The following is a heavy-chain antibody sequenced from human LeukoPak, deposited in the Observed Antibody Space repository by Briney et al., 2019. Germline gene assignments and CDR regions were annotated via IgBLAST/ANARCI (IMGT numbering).Heavy chain of an antibody. V-gene: IGHV4-59*01. CDR1: GASISSYS. Sequence: PSETLSLTCTVSGASISSYSWSWIRQPPGKGLEWIGYIFYSGSTNYSPSLKSRVTISVDTSKDQFSLKLSSVTAADTAVYYCARVPGDSHGYGCFDYWGQGTLVTVSS. CDR3: ARVPGDSHGYGCFDY. D-gene: IGHD5-18*01. J-gene: IGHJ4*02. CDR2: IFYSGST.